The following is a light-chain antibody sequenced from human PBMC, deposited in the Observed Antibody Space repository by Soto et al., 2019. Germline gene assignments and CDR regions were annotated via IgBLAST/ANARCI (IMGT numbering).Light chain of an antibody. J-gene: IGKJ5*01. CDR1: QSVSSSD. CDR2: AAY. CDR3: QQYGSSPIT. V-gene: IGKV3-20*01. Sequence: EIVLTQSPGTLSLSPGERATLCCSASQSVSSSDLAWYQQKPGQAPRLLSCAAYSTAPSLPNRFSGSGSAKYLTLTISRLEPEDFAVYYCQQYGSSPITFGQGTRLEIK.